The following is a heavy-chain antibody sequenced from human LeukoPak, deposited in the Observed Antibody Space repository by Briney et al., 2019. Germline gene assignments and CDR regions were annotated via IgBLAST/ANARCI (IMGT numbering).Heavy chain of an antibody. CDR3: AREEQQLVQGGFDY. J-gene: IGHJ4*02. CDR2: ISYDGSNK. D-gene: IGHD6-13*01. Sequence: GGSLRLSCAASGFTFSSYAVHWVRQAPGKGLEWVAVISYDGSNKYYADSVKGRFTISRDNSKNTLYLQMNSLRAEDTAVYYCAREEQQLVQGGFDYWGQGTLVTVSS. V-gene: IGHV3-30*04. CDR1: GFTFSSYA.